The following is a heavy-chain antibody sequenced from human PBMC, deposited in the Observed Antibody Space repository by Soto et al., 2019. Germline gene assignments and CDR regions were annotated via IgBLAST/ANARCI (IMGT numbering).Heavy chain of an antibody. J-gene: IGHJ4*02. CDR3: ARDSPYFGRYYFDY. D-gene: IGHD3-9*01. Sequence: QVQLQESGSGLVKPSQTLSLTCTVSGGSISSGGYYWSWIRQHPGKGLEWIGYIYYSGSTYYNPSLKSRVTISVDTSKNQFSLKLSSVTAADTAVYYCARDSPYFGRYYFDYWGQGTLVTVSS. V-gene: IGHV4-31*03. CDR2: IYYSGST. CDR1: GGSISSGGYY.